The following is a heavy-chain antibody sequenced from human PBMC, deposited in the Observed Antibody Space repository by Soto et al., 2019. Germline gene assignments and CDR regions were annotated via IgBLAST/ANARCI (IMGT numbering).Heavy chain of an antibody. J-gene: IGHJ4*02. Sequence: QVQLQESGPGLVEPSQTLSLTCTVSGDSISNGYYTWIWIRQPPGKDLEWIGHIYNSVNNYSNPSLKSRVTISADTSKTQVALKLSSVTAADTAVYSCARGPSGDTVDYWGQGTLVTVSS. CDR1: GDSISNGYYT. CDR3: ARGPSGDTVDY. V-gene: IGHV4-30-4*01. D-gene: IGHD3-10*01. CDR2: IYNSVNN.